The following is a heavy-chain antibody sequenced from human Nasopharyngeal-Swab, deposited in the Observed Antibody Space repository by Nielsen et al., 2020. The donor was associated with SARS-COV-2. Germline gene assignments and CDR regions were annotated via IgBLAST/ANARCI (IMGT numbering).Heavy chain of an antibody. Sequence: GESLKISCKGSGYSFTRYWISWVRQMPGKGLEWMGRIDPSDSYTNYSSSFQGHVTISADKSISTAYLQWSSLKASDTAMYYCARTYCSSTSCYWGWFDPWGQGTLVTVSS. CDR3: ARTYCSSTSCYWGWFDP. CDR1: GYSFTRYW. J-gene: IGHJ5*02. V-gene: IGHV5-10-1*01. D-gene: IGHD2-2*01. CDR2: IDPSDSYT.